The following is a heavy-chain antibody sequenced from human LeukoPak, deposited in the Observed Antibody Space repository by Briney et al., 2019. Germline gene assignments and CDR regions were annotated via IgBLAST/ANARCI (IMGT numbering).Heavy chain of an antibody. CDR2: IIPIFGTA. J-gene: IGHJ1*01. CDR3: ARDSSEFRSLIPH. V-gene: IGHV1-69*13. CDR1: GGTFSSHA. Sequence: PVKVSCKASGGTFSSHAISWVRQAPGQGLEWMGGIIPIFGTAKYAQKFQGRVTITADESTSTAYMELSSLRSEDTAVYYCARDSSEFRSLIPHWGQGTLVTVSS. D-gene: IGHD2-21*01.